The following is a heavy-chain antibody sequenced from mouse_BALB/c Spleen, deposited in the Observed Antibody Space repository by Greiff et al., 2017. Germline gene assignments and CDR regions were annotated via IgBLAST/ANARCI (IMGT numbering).Heavy chain of an antibody. CDR1: GFTFSSFG. CDR2: ISSGSSTI. CDR3: ARDYDYAMDY. D-gene: IGHD1-1*01. V-gene: IGHV5-17*02. Sequence: EVMLVESGGGLVQPGGSRKLSCAASGFTFSSFGMHWVRQAPEKGLEWVAYISSGSSTIYYADTVKGRFTISRDNPKNTLFLQMTSLRSEDTAMYYCARDYDYAMDYWGQGTSVTVSS. J-gene: IGHJ4*01.